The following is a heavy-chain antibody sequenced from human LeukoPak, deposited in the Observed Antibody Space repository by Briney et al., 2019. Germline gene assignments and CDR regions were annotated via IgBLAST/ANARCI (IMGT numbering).Heavy chain of an antibody. D-gene: IGHD6-13*01. Sequence: GRSLRLSCAASGFTFDDYAMHWVRQAPGKGLEWVSGIVWNSGSIDYADSVKGRFTISRDNAKSSLYLQMNSLRDEDTAFYYCAKDVGYSSTFTFEYWGQGTLVTDSS. CDR3: AKDVGYSSTFTFEY. CDR2: IVWNSGSI. CDR1: GFTFDDYA. J-gene: IGHJ4*02. V-gene: IGHV3-9*01.